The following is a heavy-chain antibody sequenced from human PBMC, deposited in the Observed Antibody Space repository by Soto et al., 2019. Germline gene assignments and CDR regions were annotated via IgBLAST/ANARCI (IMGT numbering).Heavy chain of an antibody. Sequence: SGPTRVNPTQTLTLTCNFSGFSLSTYGVGVGLIGQPPGKALEWLALIYWDDDTRFSPSLNSRLAITKDTSKSQVVLTMTHMDPVDTATYYCAHRPGFSMAFDYWGPGSLVTVS. V-gene: IGHV2-5*02. D-gene: IGHD3-10*01. J-gene: IGHJ4*02. CDR3: AHRPGFSMAFDY. CDR1: GFSLSTYGVG. CDR2: IYWDDDT.